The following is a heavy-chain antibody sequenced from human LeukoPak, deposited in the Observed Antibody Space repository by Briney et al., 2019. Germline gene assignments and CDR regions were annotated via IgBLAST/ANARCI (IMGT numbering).Heavy chain of an antibody. CDR3: ARDRSGYCGGTSCLLFDY. J-gene: IGHJ4*02. Sequence: ASVKVSCKASGYNFPSHGISWVRQAPGQGLEWMGWISVDIGNTNYAQRLQGRVTMTTDTSTTTAYMELTSLTSDDTAVYYCARDRSGYCGGTSCLLFDYWGQGTLATVSS. D-gene: IGHD2-15*01. CDR2: ISVDIGNT. CDR1: GYNFPSHG. V-gene: IGHV1-18*01.